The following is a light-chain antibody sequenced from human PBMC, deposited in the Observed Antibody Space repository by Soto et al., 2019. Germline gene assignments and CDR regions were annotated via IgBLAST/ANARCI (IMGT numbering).Light chain of an antibody. V-gene: IGKV1-5*01. CDR2: DAS. Sequence: DIQMTQSPSTLSASVGDRVTITCRASRSISSWLAWYQQKPGKAPKLLIYDASSLESGVPSRFSGSGSGTDFTLTISSLEPEDFAVYHCQQRSNWPWTFGQGTKVDIK. CDR3: QQRSNWPWT. J-gene: IGKJ1*01. CDR1: RSISSW.